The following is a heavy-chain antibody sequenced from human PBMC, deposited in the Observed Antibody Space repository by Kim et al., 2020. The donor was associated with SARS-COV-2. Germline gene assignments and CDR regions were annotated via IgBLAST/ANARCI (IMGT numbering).Heavy chain of an antibody. Sequence: SETLSLTCAVYGGSFSGYYWSWIRQPPGKGLEWIGEINHSGSTNYNPSLKSRVTISVDTSKNQFSLKLSSVTAADTAVYYCARGGADGGQQLNLYYYYGMDVWGQGTTVTVSS. CDR2: INHSGST. J-gene: IGHJ6*02. CDR1: GGSFSGYY. V-gene: IGHV4-34*01. D-gene: IGHD6-13*01. CDR3: ARGGADGGQQLNLYYYYGMDV.